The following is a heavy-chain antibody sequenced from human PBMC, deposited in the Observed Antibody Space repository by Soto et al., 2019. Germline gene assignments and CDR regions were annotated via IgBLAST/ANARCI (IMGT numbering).Heavy chain of an antibody. D-gene: IGHD6-13*01. CDR1: GFSHTTSGVG. CDR2: IYGDDDK. V-gene: IGHV2-5*02. CDR3: AHNPSYITNWYIRDDWFDS. Sequence: QITLNESGPALVKPTQTLTLTCTFSGFSHTTSGVGVHWIRQPPGKALEWLAVIYGDDDKRYNPSLGTRLTITTDTSKNQVVLTMTNMDPVDTATYYCAHNPSYITNWYIRDDWFDSWGQGTLVTVSS. J-gene: IGHJ5*01.